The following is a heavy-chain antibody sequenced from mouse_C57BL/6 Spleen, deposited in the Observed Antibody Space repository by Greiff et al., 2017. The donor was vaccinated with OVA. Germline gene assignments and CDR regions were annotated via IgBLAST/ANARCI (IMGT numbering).Heavy chain of an antibody. V-gene: IGHV3-6*01. CDR3: ARDGNLFDY. D-gene: IGHD2-1*01. CDR1: GYSITSGYF. J-gene: IGHJ2*01. CDR2: ISYDGSN. Sequence: EVQLQESGPGLVKPSQSLSLPCSVPGYSITSGYFWNWIRQFPGNKQEWVGYISYDGSNNYNPSLKNRISITRDTSKNQCFLKLNSVTTEDTATYYCARDGNLFDYWGQGTTLTVAS.